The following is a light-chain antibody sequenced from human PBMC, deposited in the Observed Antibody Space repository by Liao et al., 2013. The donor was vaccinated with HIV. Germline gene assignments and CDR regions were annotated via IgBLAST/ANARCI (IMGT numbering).Light chain of an antibody. V-gene: IGLV3-21*04. J-gene: IGLJ2*01. Sequence: SYELTQPPSVSVAPGETASITCGGDYIGNKGVYWYQQRPGQAPLMVIFYDSDRPSGIPERFSGSNSGNTATLTISRVEAGDEADYYCQVWDDSSYHIVFGGGTKLTVL. CDR1: YIGNKG. CDR2: YDS. CDR3: QVWDDSSYHIV.